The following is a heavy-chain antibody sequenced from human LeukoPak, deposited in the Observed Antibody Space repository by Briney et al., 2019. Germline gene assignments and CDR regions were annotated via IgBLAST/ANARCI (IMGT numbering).Heavy chain of an antibody. Sequence: SQTLSLTCTVSGGSISSGSYCWSWIRQPAGKGLEWIGRIYTSGSTNYNPSLKSRVTISVDTSKNQFSLKLSSVTAADTAVYYCARDVLPYDFWSGYIRNYYYMDVWGKGTTVTVSS. V-gene: IGHV4-61*02. D-gene: IGHD3-3*01. CDR3: ARDVLPYDFWSGYIRNYYYMDV. J-gene: IGHJ6*03. CDR2: IYTSGST. CDR1: GGSISSGSYC.